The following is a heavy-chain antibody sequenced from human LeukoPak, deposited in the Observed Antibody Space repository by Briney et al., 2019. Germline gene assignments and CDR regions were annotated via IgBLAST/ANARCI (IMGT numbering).Heavy chain of an antibody. D-gene: IGHD4-11*01. CDR2: IYYSGST. CDR1: GGSISSGDYY. V-gene: IGHV4-30-4*01. CDR3: ARQTTEQSNWFDP. J-gene: IGHJ5*02. Sequence: SETLSLTCTVSGGSISSGDYYWSWIRQPPGKGLEWIGYIYYSGSTYYNPSLKSRVTISVATSKNQFSLKLSSVTAADTAVYYCARQTTEQSNWFDPWGQGTLVTVSS.